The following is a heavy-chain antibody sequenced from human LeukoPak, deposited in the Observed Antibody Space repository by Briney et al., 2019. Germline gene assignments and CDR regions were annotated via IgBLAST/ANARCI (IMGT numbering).Heavy chain of an antibody. CDR2: IYYSGST. D-gene: IGHD6-19*01. V-gene: IGHV4-59*12. CDR3: AVEVMRSGSVSNWFDP. J-gene: IGHJ5*02. Sequence: PSETLSLTCTVSGGSISSYYWSWIRQPPGKGLEWIGYIYYSGSTNYNPSLKSRVTISVDTSKNQFSLKLSSVTAADTAVYYCAVEVMRSGSVSNWFDPWGQGTLVTVSS. CDR1: GGSISSYY.